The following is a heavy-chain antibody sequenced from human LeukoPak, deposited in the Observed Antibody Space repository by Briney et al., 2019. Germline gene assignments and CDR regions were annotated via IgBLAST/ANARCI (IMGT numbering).Heavy chain of an antibody. CDR1: GYTFTSYY. D-gene: IGHD6-13*01. J-gene: IGHJ3*02. CDR3: ARGIEVGGAAAGYVTPHAFDI. CDR2: INPSGGST. V-gene: IGHV1-46*01. Sequence: ASVKVSCKASGYTFTSYYMHWVRQAPGQGLEWMGIINPSGGSTSCAQKFQGRVTITADKSTSTAYMELSSLRSEDTAVYYCARGIEVGGAAAGYVTPHAFDIWGQGTVVTVSS.